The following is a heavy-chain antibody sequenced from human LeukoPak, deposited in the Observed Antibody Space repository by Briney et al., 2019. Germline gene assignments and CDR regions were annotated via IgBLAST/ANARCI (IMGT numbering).Heavy chain of an antibody. CDR1: GGSFSGHY. Sequence: PSETLSLTCAAYGGSFSGHYWTWIRQAPGKGLEWIGESTHTGSTNYNPSLKSRVTISVDTSKNQFSLKLTSVSAADTAVYHCARGRTGAAALDFWGPGTLVTVSS. CDR2: STHTGST. J-gene: IGHJ4*02. D-gene: IGHD2-2*01. V-gene: IGHV4-34*01. CDR3: ARGRTGAAALDF.